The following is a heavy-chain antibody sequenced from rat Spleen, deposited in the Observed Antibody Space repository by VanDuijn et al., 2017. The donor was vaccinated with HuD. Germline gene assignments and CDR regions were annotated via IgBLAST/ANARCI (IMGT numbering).Heavy chain of an antibody. V-gene: IGHV7-7*01. Sequence: MRLSCAASGFTFTDFYMNWIRQPAGKAPEWLGFIRNKANGYTTEYNPSVKGRFTISRDNTQNMLYLQMNTLRAEDTATYYCARRVTIAAMDAWGQGTSVTVSS. CDR2: IRNKANGYTT. CDR3: ARRVTIAAMDA. J-gene: IGHJ4*01. CDR1: GFTFTDFY. D-gene: IGHD1-2*01.